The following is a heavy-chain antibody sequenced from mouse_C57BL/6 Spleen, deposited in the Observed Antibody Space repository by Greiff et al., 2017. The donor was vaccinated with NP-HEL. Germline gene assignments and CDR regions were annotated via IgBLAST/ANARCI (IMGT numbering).Heavy chain of an antibody. Sequence: QVQLQQSGAELMKPGASVKLSCKATGYTFTGYWIEWVKQRPGHGLEWIGEILPGSGSTNYNEKFKSKATLTVDTSSSTAYMQLSSLTSEDSAVYYCAKGIYYDYAWFAYWGQGTLVTVSA. J-gene: IGHJ3*01. CDR2: ILPGSGST. CDR3: AKGIYYDYAWFAY. D-gene: IGHD2-4*01. V-gene: IGHV1-9*01. CDR1: GYTFTGYW.